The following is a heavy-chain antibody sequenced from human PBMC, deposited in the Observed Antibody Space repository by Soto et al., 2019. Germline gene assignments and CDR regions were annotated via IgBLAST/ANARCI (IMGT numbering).Heavy chain of an antibody. V-gene: IGHV1-46*01. D-gene: IGHD3-16*01. CDR2: IHYSGATP. Sequence: ASVKVSCKASGYTFTNYYMHWVRQATGQGLEWMGVIHYSGATPTYAQKFQGRVTMARDTSTSTVYVELSSLTSEDTAVYYCARGGPDVAKIGSFDYWGQGTLVTVSS. J-gene: IGHJ4*02. CDR1: GYTFTNYY. CDR3: ARGGPDVAKIGSFDY.